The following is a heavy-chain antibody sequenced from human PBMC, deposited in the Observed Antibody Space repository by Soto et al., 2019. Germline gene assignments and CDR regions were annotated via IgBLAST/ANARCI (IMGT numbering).Heavy chain of an antibody. CDR3: GRDPYFGAIDY. D-gene: IGHD3-16*01. CDR2: IKQDGSEK. J-gene: IGHJ4*02. CDR1: GFSFSASC. V-gene: IGHV3-7*01. Sequence: EVQLMESGGGLVQPGGSLRLSCAASGFSFSASCMAWVRQAPGKGLEWVADIKQDGSEKNYVDSVKGRATISRDNAKNSLYLQMNSLRAEDSAVYYCGRDPYFGAIDYWGLGTLVIVSS.